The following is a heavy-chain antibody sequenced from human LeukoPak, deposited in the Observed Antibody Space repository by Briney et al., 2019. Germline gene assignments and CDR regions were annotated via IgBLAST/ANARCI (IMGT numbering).Heavy chain of an antibody. Sequence: TPSETLSLTCTVSGGSISSYYWHWIRQPAGKGLEWIGRIYTSGSTNYNPSLKSRVAMSVDTSKNQLSLKLSSVTAADTAVYYCARVRYTYNNCDYYYMDVWGKGTTVTVSS. D-gene: IGHD4-11*01. J-gene: IGHJ6*03. CDR1: GGSISSYY. CDR2: IYTSGST. CDR3: ARVRYTYNNCDYYYMDV. V-gene: IGHV4-4*07.